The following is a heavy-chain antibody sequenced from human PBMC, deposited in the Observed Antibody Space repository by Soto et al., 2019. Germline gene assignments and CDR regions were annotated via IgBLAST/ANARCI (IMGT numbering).Heavy chain of an antibody. CDR2: ISWDSVTI. J-gene: IGHJ4*02. Sequence: PGGSLRLSCAASGFTFDDYAMHWVRQAPGKGLEWVSGISWDSVTINYAESVKGRITISRDNAKNSLYLQMNSLRAEDTAFYYCARGDYYDSSDYYLGDYWGQGTLVTVSS. CDR1: GFTFDDYA. CDR3: ARGDYYDSSDYYLGDY. D-gene: IGHD3-22*01. V-gene: IGHV3-9*01.